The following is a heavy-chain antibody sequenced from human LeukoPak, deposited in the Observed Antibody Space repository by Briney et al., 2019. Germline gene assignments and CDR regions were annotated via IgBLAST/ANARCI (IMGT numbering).Heavy chain of an antibody. CDR1: GFTFSTYA. J-gene: IGHJ4*02. D-gene: IGHD2/OR15-2a*01. CDR2: ICTSGDTT. CDR3: ARGSPLSYYFDY. Sequence: GESLRLSCAASGFTFSTYAMHWVRQAPGKGLEWVSIICTSGDTTYYAGSVKGRFTISRDNSKNTLFLQMNSLRAEDTAVYYCARGSPLSYYFDYWGQGTLVTVSS. V-gene: IGHV3-23*01.